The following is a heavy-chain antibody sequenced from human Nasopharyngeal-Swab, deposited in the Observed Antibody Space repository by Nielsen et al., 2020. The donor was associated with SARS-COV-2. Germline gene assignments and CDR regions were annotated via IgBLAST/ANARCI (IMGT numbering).Heavy chain of an antibody. D-gene: IGHD1-26*01. J-gene: IGHJ4*02. CDR1: GGSINNYY. V-gene: IGHV4-4*07. Sequence: SETLSLTCSVPGGSINNYYWSWIRQPAGKGLEWIGRIYFSGSTNYNPSLKSRVTMSVDMSKNQFSLKLSSVTAADTAVYYCAREEQSFDYWGQGTLVAVSS. CDR3: AREEQSFDY. CDR2: IYFSGST.